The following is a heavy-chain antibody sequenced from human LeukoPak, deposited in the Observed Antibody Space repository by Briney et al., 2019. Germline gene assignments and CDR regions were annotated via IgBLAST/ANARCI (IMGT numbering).Heavy chain of an antibody. D-gene: IGHD3-10*01. V-gene: IGHV4-59*01. Sequence: SETLSLTCTVSGGSISSYYWSWIRQPPGKGLEWIGYIYYSGSTNCNPSLKSRVTISVDTSKNQFSLKLSSVTAADTAVYYCAREHGVRGVTNWFDPWGQGTLVTVSS. CDR2: IYYSGST. CDR1: GGSISSYY. J-gene: IGHJ5*02. CDR3: AREHGVRGVTNWFDP.